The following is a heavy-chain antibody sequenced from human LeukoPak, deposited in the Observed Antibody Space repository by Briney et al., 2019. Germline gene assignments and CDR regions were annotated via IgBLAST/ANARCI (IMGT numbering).Heavy chain of an antibody. CDR2: MNPNSGNT. CDR1: GYTFTGYY. D-gene: IGHD5-12*01. V-gene: IGHV1-8*02. J-gene: IGHJ5*02. Sequence: GASVKVSCKASGYTFTGYYMHWVRQATGQGLEWMGWMNPNSGNTGYAQKFQGRVTMTRNTSISTAYMELSSLRSEDTAVYYCARDDYSGLPAQGWFDPWGQGTLVTVSS. CDR3: ARDDYSGLPAQGWFDP.